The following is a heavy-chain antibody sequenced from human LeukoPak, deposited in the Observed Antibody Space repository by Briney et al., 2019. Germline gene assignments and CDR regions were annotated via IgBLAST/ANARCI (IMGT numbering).Heavy chain of an antibody. V-gene: IGHV4-59*01. CDR3: ARGSGSYDGYFDY. D-gene: IGHD1-26*01. CDR1: GGSISSYY. J-gene: IGHJ4*02. CDR2: IYYSGST. Sequence: SETLSLTCTVSGGSISSYYWSWIRQPPGKGLEWIGYIYYSGSTNYNPSLKSRVTISVDTSKNQFSLKLSSVTAADTAVYYCARGSGSYDGYFDYWGQGTLVTVSS.